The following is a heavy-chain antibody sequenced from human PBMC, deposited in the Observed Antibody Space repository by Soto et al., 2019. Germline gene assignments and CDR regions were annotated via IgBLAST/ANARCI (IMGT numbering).Heavy chain of an antibody. CDR2: IRSKSYGKTT. J-gene: IGHJ2*01. CDR3: TSVREEYGAPKWYFAL. Sequence: GGSLRLSCSTSGFTFGDYGMTWFRQAPGKGLEWVGLIRSKSYGKTTEYAASATDRFTISRDDSKRIAYLQMNSLKADDTAVYYCTSVREEYGAPKWYFALWGRLPLVTDSA. CDR1: GFTFGDYG. V-gene: IGHV3-49*03. D-gene: IGHD4-17*01.